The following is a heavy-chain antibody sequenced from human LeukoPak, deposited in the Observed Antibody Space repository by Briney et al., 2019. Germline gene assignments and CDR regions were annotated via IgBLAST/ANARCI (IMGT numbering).Heavy chain of an antibody. D-gene: IGHD2-15*01. CDR1: GFSFSNAW. CDR3: TTDWGQTKTRYCSGGSCYSYYYYGMDV. V-gene: IGHV3-15*01. Sequence: PGGSLRLSCAASGFSFSNAWMRWVRQAPGTGLEWVGRIKSKTDGGKTDYAAPRKGKFTISKDDSKNTLYLQMDSLKTEDTAVYYCTTDWGQTKTRYCSGGSCYSYYYYGMDVWGQGTTVTVSS. CDR2: IKSKTDGGKT. J-gene: IGHJ6*02.